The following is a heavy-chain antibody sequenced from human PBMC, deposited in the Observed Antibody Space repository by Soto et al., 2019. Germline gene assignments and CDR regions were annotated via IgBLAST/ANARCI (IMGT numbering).Heavy chain of an antibody. J-gene: IGHJ6*02. D-gene: IGHD3-22*01. Sequence: PSETLSLTCTVSGGSIISGGYYWIWIRQHPGKGLEWIGYIYYSGSTYYNPSLKSRVTISVDTSKNQFSLKLSSVTAADTAVYYCARGEYYDSSGYYDYYYYYGMDVWGQGTTVTVSS. V-gene: IGHV4-31*03. CDR1: GGSIISGGYY. CDR2: IYYSGST. CDR3: ARGEYYDSSGYYDYYYYYGMDV.